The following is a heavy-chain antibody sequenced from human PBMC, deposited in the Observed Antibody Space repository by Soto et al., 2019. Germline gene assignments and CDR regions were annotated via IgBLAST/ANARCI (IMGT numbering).Heavy chain of an antibody. CDR1: GGSISSSNW. CDR2: IYHSGST. CDR3: ARVYMVRGTIIRYFDY. Sequence: QVQLQESGPGLVKPSGTLSLTCAVSGGSISSSNWWSWVRQPPGKGLEWIGKIYHSGSTNYNPSLKGRVTISVDKSKNQFSLKRSSVTAADTAVYYCARVYMVRGTIIRYFDYWGQGTLVTVSS. J-gene: IGHJ4*02. V-gene: IGHV4-4*02. D-gene: IGHD3-10*01.